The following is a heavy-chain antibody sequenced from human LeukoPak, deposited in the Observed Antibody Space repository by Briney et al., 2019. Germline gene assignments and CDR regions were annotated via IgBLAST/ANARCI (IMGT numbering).Heavy chain of an antibody. CDR2: IYTSGST. J-gene: IGHJ5*02. V-gene: IGHV4-4*07. CDR1: GGSISSYY. Sequence: SETLSLTCTVSGGSISSYYWSWIRQPAGKGLEWIGRIYTSGSTNYNLSLKSRVTISVDTSKNQFSLKLSSVTAADTAVYYCARLELSYDYYDSSGFRFDPWGQGTLVTVSS. CDR3: ARLELSYDYYDSSGFRFDP. D-gene: IGHD3-22*01.